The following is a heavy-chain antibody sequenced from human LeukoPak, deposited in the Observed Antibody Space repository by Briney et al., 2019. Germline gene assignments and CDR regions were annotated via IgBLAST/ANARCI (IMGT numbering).Heavy chain of an antibody. J-gene: IGHJ4*02. D-gene: IGHD1-26*01. CDR2: IGHDGDNE. V-gene: IGHV3-30*02. Sequence: GGSLRLSCIASGFTFSNHGMHWVRQAPGKGLEWVTFIGHDGDNEQYAQSVRGRFTISRDKSKNTVYLQMNSLRAEDTAVYYCAKDPRSSPSGYWGQGTLVTVSS. CDR1: GFTFSNHG. CDR3: AKDPRSSPSGY.